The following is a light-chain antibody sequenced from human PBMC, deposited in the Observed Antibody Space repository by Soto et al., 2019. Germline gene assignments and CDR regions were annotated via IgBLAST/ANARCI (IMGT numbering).Light chain of an antibody. J-gene: IGKJ1*01. CDR1: QSVSSY. Sequence: EIVLSQSPATLSLSPGERATLSCRASQSVSSYLAWYQHKPGQAPRLLIYDASKRATGIPARFSGSGSEKDFTLTISSLEPEDFAVYYCQQRSNWPPTWTFGQGTKVEVK. CDR2: DAS. CDR3: QQRSNWPPTWT. V-gene: IGKV3-11*01.